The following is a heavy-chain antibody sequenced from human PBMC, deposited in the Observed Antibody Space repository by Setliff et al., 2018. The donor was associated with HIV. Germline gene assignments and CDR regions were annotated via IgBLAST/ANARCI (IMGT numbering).Heavy chain of an antibody. V-gene: IGHV1-69*13. D-gene: IGHD3-10*01. CDR3: ARGKGVGGVIITGGLDV. J-gene: IGHJ6*02. CDR2: IVPILNTG. CDR1: GGTFRSHE. Sequence: SVKVSCKASGGTFRSHEISWVRQAPGQGLEWMGGIVPILNTGNYAPKFQGRVTITADESTTTAYMELSSLRTEDTAVYYCARGKGVGGVIITGGLDVWGQGTTVTVSS.